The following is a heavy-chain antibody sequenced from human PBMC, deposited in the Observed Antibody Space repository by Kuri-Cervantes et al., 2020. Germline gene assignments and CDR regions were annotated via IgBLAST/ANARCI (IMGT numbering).Heavy chain of an antibody. V-gene: IGHV3-7*03. CDR2: IKQDGSEK. J-gene: IGHJ4*02. Sequence: GESLKISCAASGFTFSSYWMSWVRQAPGKGLEWVANIKQDGSEKYYVDSVKGRFTISRDNAKNSLYLQMNSLRAEDTAVYYCARKTTYGSSWNFDYWGQGTLVTVSS. D-gene: IGHD6-13*01. CDR1: GFTFSSYW. CDR3: ARKTTYGSSWNFDY.